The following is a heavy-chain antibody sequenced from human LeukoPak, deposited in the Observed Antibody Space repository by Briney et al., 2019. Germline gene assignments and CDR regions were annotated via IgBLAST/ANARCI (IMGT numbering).Heavy chain of an antibody. J-gene: IGHJ4*02. CDR1: GFTFCSYE. D-gene: IGHD3-10*01. Sequence: GGSLRLSCAASGFTFCSYEMNWVRQAPGKGLEWVSYISSSGSTIYYADSVKGRFTISRDNAKNSLYLQMNSLRAEDTAVYYCARDMAGYFDYWGQGTLVTVSS. V-gene: IGHV3-48*03. CDR2: ISSSGSTI. CDR3: ARDMAGYFDY.